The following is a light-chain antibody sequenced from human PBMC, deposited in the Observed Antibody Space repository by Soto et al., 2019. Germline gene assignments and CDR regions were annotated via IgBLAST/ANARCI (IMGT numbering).Light chain of an antibody. J-gene: IGKJ1*01. CDR1: QSISNY. CDR2: TVS. CDR3: QQSYDTPRT. V-gene: IGKV1-39*01. Sequence: DIHMSESESYRSATIGHRVTITSRASQSISNYLAWYQQKPGKAPNLLLHTVSRLQSGVPSRFSGSGSGTNFSLTISSLQPEDFATYYCQQSYDTPRTFGQGTKVDIK.